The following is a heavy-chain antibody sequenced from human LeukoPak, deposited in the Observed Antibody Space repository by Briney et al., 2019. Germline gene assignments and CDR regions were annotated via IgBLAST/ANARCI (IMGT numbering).Heavy chain of an antibody. V-gene: IGHV3-30*04. Sequence: GGSLRLSCAASGFTFSSYAMHWVRQAPGKGLEWVAVIPYDGSNKYYADSVKGRFTISRDNSKNTLYLQMNSLRAEDTAVYYCARDTYYYGSGTHWGQGTLVTVSS. CDR1: GFTFSSYA. J-gene: IGHJ4*02. D-gene: IGHD3-10*01. CDR2: IPYDGSNK. CDR3: ARDTYYYGSGTH.